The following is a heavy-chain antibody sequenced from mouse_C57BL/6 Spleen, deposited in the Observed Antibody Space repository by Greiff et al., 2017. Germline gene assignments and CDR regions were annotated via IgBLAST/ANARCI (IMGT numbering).Heavy chain of an antibody. J-gene: IGHJ4*01. D-gene: IGHD1-1*01. CDR2: IWTGGGT. V-gene: IGHV2-9-1*01. Sequence: VKLQESGPGLVAPSQSLSITCTVSGFSLTSYAISWVRQPPGKGLEWLGVIWTGGGTNYNSALNSRLSISKDNSKSQVFLKMNSLQTDDTASYYCARHYGSSYYYAMDYWGQGTSVTVSS. CDR3: ARHYGSSYYYAMDY. CDR1: GFSLTSYA.